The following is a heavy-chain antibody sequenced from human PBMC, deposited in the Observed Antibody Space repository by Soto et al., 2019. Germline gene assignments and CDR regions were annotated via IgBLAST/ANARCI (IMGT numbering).Heavy chain of an antibody. D-gene: IGHD1-26*01. Sequence: SETLSLTCTVSGGSISSYYWSWIRQPAGKGLEWIGRIYTSGSTNYNPSLKSRVTMSVDTSKNEFSLKLSSVTAADTAVYYCPASGRDFNYHYYDGMDVSGQGTTVTV. V-gene: IGHV4-4*07. CDR3: PASGRDFNYHYYDGMDV. CDR1: GGSISSYY. CDR2: IYTSGST. J-gene: IGHJ6*02.